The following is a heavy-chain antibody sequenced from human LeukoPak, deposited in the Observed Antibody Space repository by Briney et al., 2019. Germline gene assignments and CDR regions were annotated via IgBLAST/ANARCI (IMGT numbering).Heavy chain of an antibody. V-gene: IGHV4-30-4*01. J-gene: IGHJ4*02. D-gene: IGHD1-26*01. CDR1: GGSISSGDYY. Sequence: SQTLSLTCTVSGGSISSGDYYWSWIRQPPGKGLEWIGYIYYSGSTYYNPSLKSRVTISVDTSKNQFSLKLSSVTAADTAVYYCARNGIVGATGHDYWGQGTLVTVSS. CDR2: IYYSGST. CDR3: ARNGIVGATGHDY.